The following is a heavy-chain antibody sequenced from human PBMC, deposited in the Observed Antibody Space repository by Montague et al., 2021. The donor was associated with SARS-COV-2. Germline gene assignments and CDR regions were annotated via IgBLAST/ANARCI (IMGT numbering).Heavy chain of an antibody. V-gene: IGHV4-34*01. D-gene: IGHD3-22*01. CDR1: GGSFSDYH. CDR2: LNHSGST. CDR3: SRGLTDISMIVVVLLGASHYFDS. J-gene: IGHJ4*02. Sequence: SETLSLTCAMYGGSFSDYHWSWIRQPPGKGLEWIGELNHSGSTNYNPSPKIRVTIPIDTYKSKFSLNLSSVTAADTAVYYCSRGLTDISMIVVVLLGASHYFDSWGQGNLVTVSS.